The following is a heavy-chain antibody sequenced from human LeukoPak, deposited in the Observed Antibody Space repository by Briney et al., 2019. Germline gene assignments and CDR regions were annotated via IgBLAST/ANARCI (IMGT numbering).Heavy chain of an antibody. J-gene: IGHJ3*02. V-gene: IGHV3-48*03. D-gene: IGHD6-19*01. CDR2: ISSSGSTI. CDR1: GFTFSSYE. CDR3: ARDDPRGSGWYPEAFDI. Sequence: GGSLRLSCAASGFTFSSYEMNWVRQAPGKGLEWVSYISSSGSTIYYADSVKGRFTISRDNAKNSLYLQMNSLRAEDTAVYYCARDDPRGSGWYPEAFDIWGQGTMVTVSP.